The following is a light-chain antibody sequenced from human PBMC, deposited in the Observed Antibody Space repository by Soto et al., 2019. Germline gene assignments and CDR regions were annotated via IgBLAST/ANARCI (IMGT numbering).Light chain of an antibody. CDR1: QDIANY. V-gene: IGKV1-27*01. Sequence: DIQMTQSPSSLSASVGDRVTITCRASQDIANYLAWYQQKPGKVPKLLIYGAITLQSGVPSRFSGSGSGTDFTLTISSLQPEAVATYYCQKYYNAPRTFGQGTKV. CDR3: QKYYNAPRT. J-gene: IGKJ1*01. CDR2: GAI.